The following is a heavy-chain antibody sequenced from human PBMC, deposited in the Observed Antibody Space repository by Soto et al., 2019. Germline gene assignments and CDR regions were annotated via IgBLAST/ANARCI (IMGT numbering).Heavy chain of an antibody. Sequence: GGSLRLSCGASGFAFSNYWMHWVRQVPGRGLVWVSRINGDGSDIKYADSVKGRFTISRDNAKNTLYLQMNSLRAEDTAVYYCARGDYYDTSGPFSDAFDIWGQGTMVTVSS. D-gene: IGHD3-22*01. CDR3: ARGDYYDTSGPFSDAFDI. CDR1: GFAFSNYW. J-gene: IGHJ3*02. CDR2: INGDGSDI. V-gene: IGHV3-74*03.